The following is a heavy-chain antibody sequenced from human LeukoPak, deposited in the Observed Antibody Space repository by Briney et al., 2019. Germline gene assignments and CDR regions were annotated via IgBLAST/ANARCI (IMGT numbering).Heavy chain of an antibody. CDR1: GFPFSSYW. V-gene: IGHV3-74*01. D-gene: IGHD1-26*01. CDR3: ARGTGGYYSLGY. J-gene: IGHJ4*02. CDR2: INSDGSSK. Sequence: GGSLRLSCAASGFPFSSYWMHWVRQAPGKGLVWVSRINSDGSSKSYADSVKGRFTISRDNAKNTLYLQMDSLRAEDTAMYYCARGTGGYYSLGYWGQGTLVTVSS.